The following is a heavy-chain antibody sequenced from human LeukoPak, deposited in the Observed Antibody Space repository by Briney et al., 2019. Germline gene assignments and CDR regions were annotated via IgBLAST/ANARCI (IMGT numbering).Heavy chain of an antibody. D-gene: IGHD1-20*01. Sequence: GASVKVSCKASGYTFINYYMHWVRQAPGQGLEWMGIINPSGGSTSYAQKFQGRVTMTRDTSTSTVYMELSSLRSEDTAVYYCARERVAYNWNETPYYYYGMDVWGQGTTVTVSS. J-gene: IGHJ6*02. V-gene: IGHV1-46*01. CDR1: GYTFINYY. CDR2: INPSGGST. CDR3: ARERVAYNWNETPYYYYGMDV.